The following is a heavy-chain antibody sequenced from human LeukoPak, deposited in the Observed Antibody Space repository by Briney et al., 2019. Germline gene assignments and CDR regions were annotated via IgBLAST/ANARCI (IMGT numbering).Heavy chain of an antibody. CDR2: INPSGGST. V-gene: IGHV1-46*01. J-gene: IGHJ4*02. CDR3: ARGVRYYGSGSYYMVY. CDR1: GYTFTSYY. Sequence: ASVKVSCKASGYTFTSYYMHWVRQAPGQGLEWMGIINPSGGSTSYAQKFQGRVTMTRDTSTSTVYMELSSLRSEDTAVNYCARGVRYYGSGSYYMVYWGQGTLVTVSS. D-gene: IGHD3-10*01.